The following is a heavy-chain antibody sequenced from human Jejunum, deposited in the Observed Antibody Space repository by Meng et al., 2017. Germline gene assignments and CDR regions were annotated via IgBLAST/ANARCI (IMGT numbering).Heavy chain of an antibody. CDR3: ARAIRERYFDS. Sequence: GQLQGSGPGLVNPSGPLSPTCTVSGVSTTAPFYWTWIRQAPGKGLEWIGEVWPSGATYYNPSLSSRITISIDTSNNQFSLEVAFLTAADTAVYYCARAIRERYFDSWGQGTLVTVSS. CDR2: VWPSGAT. V-gene: IGHV4-4*02. CDR1: GVSTTAPFY. D-gene: IGHD1-14*01. J-gene: IGHJ4*02.